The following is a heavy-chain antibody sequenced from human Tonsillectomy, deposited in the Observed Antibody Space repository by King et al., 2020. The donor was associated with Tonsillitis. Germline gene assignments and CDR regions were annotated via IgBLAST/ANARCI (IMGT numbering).Heavy chain of an antibody. CDR1: GGSISSGGYS. CDR3: ARDGEDYFYY. D-gene: IGHD3-10*01. V-gene: IGHV4-30-4*07. CDR2: IYYSGNT. Sequence: QLQESGPGLVKPSQTLSLTCAVSGGSISSGGYSWSWIRQQPGKGLEWIGYIYYSGNTYYNPSLKSRVTISVDTSKNQFSLKLSSVTAADTAVYYCARDGEDYFYYWGQGTLVTVSS. J-gene: IGHJ4*02.